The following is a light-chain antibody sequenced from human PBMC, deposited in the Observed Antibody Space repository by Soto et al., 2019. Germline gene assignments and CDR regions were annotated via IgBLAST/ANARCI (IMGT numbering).Light chain of an antibody. V-gene: IGKV3-11*01. CDR1: QSVSSNY. CDR2: GAS. Sequence: EIVLTQSPGILSLSPGERATLSCRASQSVSSNYLAWYQQKPGQAPRLLVSGASNRATGIPARFSGSGSETDFTLTISSLEPEDSAVYYCQQRSNWPSLTFGGGTKVDIK. J-gene: IGKJ4*01. CDR3: QQRSNWPSLT.